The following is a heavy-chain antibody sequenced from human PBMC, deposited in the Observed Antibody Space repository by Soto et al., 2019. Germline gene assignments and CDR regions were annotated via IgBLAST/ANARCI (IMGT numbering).Heavy chain of an antibody. V-gene: IGHV3-23*01. CDR3: ANAPVLWFGELSPSGYYYMDV. D-gene: IGHD3-10*01. CDR1: GFTFSSYA. J-gene: IGHJ6*03. CDR2: ISGSGGST. Sequence: EVQLLESGGGLVQPGGSLRLSCAASGFTFSSYAMSWVRQAPGKGLEWVSAISGSGGSTYYADSVKGRFNISRDNSKNTLYLQMNSLRAEDTAVYYCANAPVLWFGELSPSGYYYMDVWGKGTTVTVSS.